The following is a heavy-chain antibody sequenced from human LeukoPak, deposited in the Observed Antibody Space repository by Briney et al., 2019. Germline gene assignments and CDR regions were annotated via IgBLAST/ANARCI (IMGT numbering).Heavy chain of an antibody. V-gene: IGHV3-33*01. CDR3: ARDAGRYFDWLGY. CDR2: IWYDGSNK. CDR1: GFTFSSYG. Sequence: GGSLRLSCAASGFTFSSYGMHWVRQAPGKGLEWVAVIWYDGSNKYYADSVKGRFTISRDNSKNTLYLQMNSLRAEDTAVYYCARDAGRYFDWLGYWGQGTLITVSS. J-gene: IGHJ4*02. D-gene: IGHD3-9*01.